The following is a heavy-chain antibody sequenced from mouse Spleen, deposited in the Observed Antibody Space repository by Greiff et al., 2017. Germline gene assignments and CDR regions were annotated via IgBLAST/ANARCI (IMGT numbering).Heavy chain of an antibody. J-gene: IGHJ2*01. V-gene: IGHV3-6*01. Sequence: ESGPGLVKPSQSLSLTCSVTGYSITSGYYWNWIRQFPGNKLEWMGYISYDGSNNYNPSLKNRISITRDTSKNQFFLKLNSVTTEDTATYYCAREGSYGKKKYYFDYWGQGTTLTVSS. CDR1: GYSITSGYY. D-gene: IGHD2-1*01. CDR2: ISYDGSN. CDR3: AREGSYGKKKYYFDY.